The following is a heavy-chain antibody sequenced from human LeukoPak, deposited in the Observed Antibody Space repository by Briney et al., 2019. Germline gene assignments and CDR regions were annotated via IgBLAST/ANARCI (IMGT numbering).Heavy chain of an antibody. V-gene: IGHV4-59*01. CDR1: GGSISSYY. D-gene: IGHD3-22*01. CDR2: IDYTGIT. Sequence: SETLSLTCTVSGGSISSYYWSWIRQPPGKGLEWIAYIDYTGITKYNPSLRSRVTISVDTSTKQFSLKLSFVTAADTAVYYCARDVSYDGSGHYHGASDIWGQGTMVTVSS. CDR3: ARDVSYDGSGHYHGASDI. J-gene: IGHJ3*02.